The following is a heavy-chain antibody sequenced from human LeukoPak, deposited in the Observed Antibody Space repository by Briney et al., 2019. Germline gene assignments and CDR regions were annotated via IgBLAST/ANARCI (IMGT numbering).Heavy chain of an antibody. CDR2: IRSKVNNYAT. CDR1: GFTFSASP. V-gene: IGHV3-73*01. CDR3: TTPSGSFGDYYYYYMDV. J-gene: IGHJ6*03. D-gene: IGHD1-26*01. Sequence: GGSLRLSCAASGFTFSASPIHWVRQASGKGLEWVGRIRSKVNNYATAYAASVKGRFTISRDDSKNTAYLQMNSLKTEDTAVYYCTTPSGSFGDYYYYYMDVWGKGTTVTVSS.